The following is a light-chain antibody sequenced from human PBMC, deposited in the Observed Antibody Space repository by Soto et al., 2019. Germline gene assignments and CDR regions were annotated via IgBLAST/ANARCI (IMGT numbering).Light chain of an antibody. V-gene: IGLV1-44*01. CDR2: SNY. CDR1: SSNIGSKT. J-gene: IGLJ1*01. Sequence: QSVLTQPPSASGTPGQRLTISCSGSSSNIGSKTVNWYQQLPGTAPKLLIYSNYQRPSGVPDRFSGSKSSTSASLAISGLQSEDEADYYCSAWDASLNGYVFGTGTKLTVL. CDR3: SAWDASLNGYV.